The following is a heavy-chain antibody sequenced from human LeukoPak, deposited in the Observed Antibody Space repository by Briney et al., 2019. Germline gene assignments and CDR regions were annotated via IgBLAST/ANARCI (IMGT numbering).Heavy chain of an antibody. CDR3: AKRQLGHIDY. Sequence: GGSLRLSCAASGFTFSDYGMHWVRQAPGKGLEWLAVISYDGSNKYYADSVKGRFTISRDNSKKTLNLQMNSLRAEATAVYYCAKRQLGHIDYWGQGTLVIVSS. CDR1: GFTFSDYG. V-gene: IGHV3-30*18. D-gene: IGHD6-6*01. J-gene: IGHJ4*02. CDR2: ISYDGSNK.